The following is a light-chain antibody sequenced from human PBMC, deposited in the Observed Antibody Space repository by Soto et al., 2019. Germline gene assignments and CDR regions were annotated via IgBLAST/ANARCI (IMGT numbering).Light chain of an antibody. CDR3: QQYGSSPWT. V-gene: IGKV3-20*01. CDR2: GAS. J-gene: IGKJ1*01. CDR1: QSVSSNF. Sequence: EIVLTQSPGTLSLSPGERATLSCRASQSVSSNFLAWYQQKPGQAPSLLIYGASSRATGIPDRFSGSGSGTDFTLTISSLEPEDFAVYYCQQYGSSPWTFGQGTKVEIK.